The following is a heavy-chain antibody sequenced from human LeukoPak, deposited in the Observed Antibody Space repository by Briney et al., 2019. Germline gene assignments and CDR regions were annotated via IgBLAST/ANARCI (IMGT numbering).Heavy chain of an antibody. CDR3: ARDTVATTFDY. D-gene: IGHD4-17*01. CDR1: GFTFSNYW. J-gene: IGHJ4*02. CDR2: IKQDGSDK. Sequence: GGSLRLSCAASGFTFSNYWMSWVRQAPGKGLEWVANIKQDGSDKYYVDSVKGRFSISRDDAKNSLYLQMNSLRAEDTAVYYCARDTVATTFDYWGQGTVVTVSS. V-gene: IGHV3-7*04.